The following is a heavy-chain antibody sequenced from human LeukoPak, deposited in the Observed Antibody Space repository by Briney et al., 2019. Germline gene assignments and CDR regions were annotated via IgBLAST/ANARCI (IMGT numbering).Heavy chain of an antibody. Sequence: PSETLSLTCTVSGDSVSSGGYYWTWIRQSPGKGLEWIGYIYHNGNTYYNPSLKRRVTISIDRSRNQFSLKLSSVTAADTAVYYCARDPRITIFGGVGGPLWGKGTTVTVSS. CDR3: ARDPRITIFGGVGGPL. D-gene: IGHD3-3*01. V-gene: IGHV4-30-2*06. CDR2: IYHNGNT. J-gene: IGHJ6*04. CDR1: GDSVSSGGYY.